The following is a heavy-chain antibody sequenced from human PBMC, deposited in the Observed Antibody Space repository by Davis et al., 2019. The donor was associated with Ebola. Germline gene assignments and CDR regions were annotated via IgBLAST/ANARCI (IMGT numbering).Heavy chain of an antibody. CDR2: ISYDGSNK. CDR3: ARVDTAMASGRYYYYYGMDV. V-gene: IGHV3-30*03. Sequence: GESLKISCAASGFTFSSYGMHWVRQAPGKGLEWVAVISYDGSNKYYADSVRGRFTISRDNAKNSLYLQMNSLRDEDTAVYYCARVDTAMASGRYYYYYGMDVWGQGTTVTVSS. D-gene: IGHD5-18*01. J-gene: IGHJ6*02. CDR1: GFTFSSYG.